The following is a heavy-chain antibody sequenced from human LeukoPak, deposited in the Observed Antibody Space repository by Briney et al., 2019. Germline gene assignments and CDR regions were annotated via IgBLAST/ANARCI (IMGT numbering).Heavy chain of an antibody. CDR2: TYYSGNT. D-gene: IGHD6-19*01. CDR3: ARGGQCLAPGPDY. CDR1: GDSISSGYY. J-gene: IGHJ4*02. Sequence: NPSETLSLTCTVSGDSISSGYYWSWIRQHPGKGLEWIGYTYYSGNTYYNPSLESRVTISVDTSKNQFSLRLNSVTAADTAVYYCARGGQCLAPGPDYWGQGTLVTVSS. V-gene: IGHV4-31*03.